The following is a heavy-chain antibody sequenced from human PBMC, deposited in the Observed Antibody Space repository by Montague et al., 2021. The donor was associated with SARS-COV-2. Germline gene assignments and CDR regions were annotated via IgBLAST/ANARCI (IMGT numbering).Heavy chain of an antibody. D-gene: IGHD6-19*01. CDR1: GFTFNNYA. CDR3: AKDPVPVAGRYFDY. J-gene: IGHJ4*02. V-gene: IGHV3-23*03. CDR2: IASGGRST. Sequence: SLRLSCGASGFTFNNYAMNWVRQAPGQGLEWVSVIASGGRSTFYSDSXKGRFTISRDNSKDTLYLQMYSLRPEDTAIYYCAKDPVPVAGRYFDYWGQGTLVTVSS.